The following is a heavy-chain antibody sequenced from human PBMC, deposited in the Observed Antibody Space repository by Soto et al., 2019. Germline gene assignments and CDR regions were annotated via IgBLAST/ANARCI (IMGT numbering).Heavy chain of an antibody. J-gene: IGHJ5*02. CDR2: VYPGDSDT. V-gene: IGHV5-51*01. CDR1: GYSFNSYW. Sequence: PGESLKISCKGSGYSFNSYWIGWVRQMPGKGLEWMGVVYPGDSDTRYSPSFQGHVTISADKSISTAYLQMNSLRAEDTAVYYCAKDQYYDILTGYRPLDPWGQGTLVTVSS. CDR3: AKDQYYDILTGYRPLDP. D-gene: IGHD3-9*01.